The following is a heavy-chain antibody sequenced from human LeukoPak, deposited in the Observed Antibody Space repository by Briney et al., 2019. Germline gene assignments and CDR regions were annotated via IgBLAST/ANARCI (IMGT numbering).Heavy chain of an antibody. CDR3: ARGGDCSGGSCYPFDY. CDR1: GYTFTSYG. CDR2: ISAYNGNT. Sequence: GASVKVSCKASGYTFTSYGISWVRQAPGQGLEWMGWISAYNGNTNYAQKFQGRVTITADESTSTAYMELSSLRSEDTAVYYCARGGDCSGGSCYPFDYWGQGTLVTVSS. J-gene: IGHJ4*02. D-gene: IGHD2-15*01. V-gene: IGHV1-18*01.